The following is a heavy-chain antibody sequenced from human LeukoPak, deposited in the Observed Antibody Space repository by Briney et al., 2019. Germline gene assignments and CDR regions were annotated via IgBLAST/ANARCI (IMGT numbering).Heavy chain of an antibody. J-gene: IGHJ3*02. Sequence: ASVKVSCKASGYTFTSYYMHWVRQAPGQGLEWMGIINPSGGSTSYAQKFQGRVTMTRDMSTSTVYMELSSLRSVDTAVYYCARGGSITMVRGVNAHAFDIWGQGTMVTASS. V-gene: IGHV1-46*01. CDR2: INPSGGST. CDR1: GYTFTSYY. CDR3: ARGGSITMVRGVNAHAFDI. D-gene: IGHD3-10*01.